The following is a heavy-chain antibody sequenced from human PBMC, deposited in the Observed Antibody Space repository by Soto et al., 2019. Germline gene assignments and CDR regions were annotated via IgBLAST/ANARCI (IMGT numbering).Heavy chain of an antibody. CDR3: ARERYGDYGRGVFAI. CDR1: GDNVSSNSVA. Sequence: SQTLSLTCAISGDNVSSNSVAWNWIRQSPSRGLEWLGRTYYRSKWYNDYAVSVKSRITINPDTSKNQFSLQLNSVTPEDTAVYYCARERYGDYGRGVFAIWGQGTMVTVS. V-gene: IGHV6-1*01. D-gene: IGHD4-17*01. CDR2: TYYRSKWYN. J-gene: IGHJ3*02.